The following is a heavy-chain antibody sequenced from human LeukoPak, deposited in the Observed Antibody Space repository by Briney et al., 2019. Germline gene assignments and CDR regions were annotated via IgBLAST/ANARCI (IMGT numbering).Heavy chain of an antibody. V-gene: IGHV4-30-4*08. CDR2: IYYSGST. D-gene: IGHD1-7*01. CDR3: ARVTRVAWNYDVQYYFDY. CDR1: GGSISSGDYY. Sequence: SQTLSLTCAVSGGSISSGDYYWSWIRQPPGKGLEWIGYIYYSGSTYYNLSLKSRVTISVDTSKNQFSLKLSSVTAADTAVYYCARVTRVAWNYDVQYYFDYWGQGTLVTVSS. J-gene: IGHJ4*02.